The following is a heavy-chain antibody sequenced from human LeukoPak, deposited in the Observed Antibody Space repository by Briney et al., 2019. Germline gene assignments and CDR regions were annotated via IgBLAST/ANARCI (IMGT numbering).Heavy chain of an antibody. CDR1: GFTFSSYA. CDR3: AKPNGSTKKYYFDY. V-gene: IGHV3-23*01. CDR2: ISGGSGGT. D-gene: IGHD1-26*01. J-gene: IGHJ4*02. Sequence: GGSLRLSCAASGFTFSSYAMTWVRQAPGKGLEWVSAISGGSGGTYYADSVKGRFTISRDNSKNTLYLQMNSLRAEDTAVYYCAKPNGSTKKYYFDYWGQGTLVTVSS.